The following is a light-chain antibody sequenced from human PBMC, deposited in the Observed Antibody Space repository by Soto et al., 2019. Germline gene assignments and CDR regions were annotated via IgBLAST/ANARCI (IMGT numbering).Light chain of an antibody. CDR1: QSVSSY. V-gene: IGKV3-11*01. CDR3: QQRSNT. Sequence: EIVLTQSPATLSLSPGERATLSCRASQSVSSYLAWYQQKPGQAPRLLIYDASNRATGIPARFSGSGSGTDFTLTISSLENEDFAVYYCQQRSNTFGQGTRLEIK. CDR2: DAS. J-gene: IGKJ5*01.